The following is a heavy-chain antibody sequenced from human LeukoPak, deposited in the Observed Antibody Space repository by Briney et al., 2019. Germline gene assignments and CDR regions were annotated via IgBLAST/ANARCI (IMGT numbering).Heavy chain of an antibody. D-gene: IGHD6-13*01. Sequence: SETLSLTCIISGDSISSSSSYWGWIRQPPGKGLEWIGSRYYRGSTYYNPSLKSRVTISEDTSKNQLSLKLSSVTAADTAVYYCGRQENRIAAASAGYWGQGVLVTVSS. CDR2: RYYRGST. CDR3: GRQENRIAAASAGY. V-gene: IGHV4-39*01. J-gene: IGHJ4*02. CDR1: GDSISSSSSY.